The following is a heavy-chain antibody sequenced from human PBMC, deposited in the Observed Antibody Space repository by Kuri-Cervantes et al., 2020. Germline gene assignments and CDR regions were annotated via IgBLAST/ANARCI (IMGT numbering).Heavy chain of an antibody. V-gene: IGHV3-23*01. J-gene: IGHJ4*02. CDR1: GFTFSSYA. Sequence: GESLKISCAASGFTFSSYAMSWVRQAPGKGLEWVSAISGSGGSTYYADSVKGRFTISRDNSKNTLYLQMNSLRAEDTAVYYCAREIKGAPDYWGQGTLVTSPQ. D-gene: IGHD1-26*01. CDR3: AREIKGAPDY. CDR2: ISGSGGST.